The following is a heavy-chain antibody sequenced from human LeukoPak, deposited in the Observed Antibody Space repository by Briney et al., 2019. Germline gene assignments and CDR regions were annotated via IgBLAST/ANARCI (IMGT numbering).Heavy chain of an antibody. J-gene: IGHJ2*01. CDR1: GGSFSGYY. Sequence: SETLSLTCAVYGGSFSGYYWSWIRQPPGKGLEWIGEINHSGSTNYNPSLKSRVTISVDTSKNQFSLKLSSVTAADTAIYYCARLDWGFWYFDLWGRGTLVTVSS. CDR2: INHSGST. CDR3: ARLDWGFWYFDL. D-gene: IGHD3-9*01. V-gene: IGHV4-34*01.